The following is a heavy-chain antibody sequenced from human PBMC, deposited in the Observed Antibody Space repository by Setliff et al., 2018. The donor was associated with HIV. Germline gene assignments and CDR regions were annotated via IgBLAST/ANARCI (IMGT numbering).Heavy chain of an antibody. CDR2: INGDGSST. CDR1: GFTFSNNW. D-gene: IGHD3-3*02. Sequence: GGSLRLSCAASGFTFSNNWMHWVRQAPGKGLVWVSRINGDGSSTLYADSVKGRFTISRDNAKNTLYLQMNSLRAEDTAVYYCARDHSITPPHWGQGTLVTVSS. CDR3: ARDHSITPPH. J-gene: IGHJ4*02. V-gene: IGHV3-74*01.